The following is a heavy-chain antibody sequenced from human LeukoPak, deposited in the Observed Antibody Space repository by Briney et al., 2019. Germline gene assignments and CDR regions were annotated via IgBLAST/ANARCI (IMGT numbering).Heavy chain of an antibody. CDR1: GGSISSSSYY. V-gene: IGHV4-39*07. CDR3: ARVRPQYSSSWYVGYFDY. D-gene: IGHD6-13*01. J-gene: IGHJ4*02. CDR2: IYYSGST. Sequence: SETLSLTCTVSGGSISSSSYYWGWIRQPPGKGLEWIGSIYYSGSTNYNPSLKSRDTISVDKSKNQFSLKLSSVTAADTAVYYCARVRPQYSSSWYVGYFDYWGQGTLVTVSS.